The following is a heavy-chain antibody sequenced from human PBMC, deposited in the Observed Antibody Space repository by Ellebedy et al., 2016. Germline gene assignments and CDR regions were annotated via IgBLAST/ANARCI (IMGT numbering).Heavy chain of an antibody. V-gene: IGHV4-39*07. J-gene: IGHJ6*02. CDR1: GGSISSSSSY. Sequence: SETLSLTCTVSGGSISSSSSYWGWIRQPPGKGLEWIGSIYYSGSTYYNPSLKSRVTISVDTSKNQFSLKLSSVTAADTAVYYCARETADYYYYYGMDVWGQGTTVTVSS. CDR2: IYYSGST. D-gene: IGHD6-19*01. CDR3: ARETADYYYYYGMDV.